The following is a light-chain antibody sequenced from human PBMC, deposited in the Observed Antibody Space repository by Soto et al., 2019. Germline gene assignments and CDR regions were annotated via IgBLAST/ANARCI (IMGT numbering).Light chain of an antibody. V-gene: IGLV2-14*01. CDR1: SSDVGGYNY. CDR3: SSSTSSSTLV. J-gene: IGLJ1*01. Sequence: QSALTQPASVSGSPGQSITISCTGTSSDVGGYNYVSWYQHHPGKPPKLLIFEVRDRPSGVSNRFSGSKSGNTASLTISGLQPEDEADYFCSSSTSSSTLVSGTRTKVTVL. CDR2: EVR.